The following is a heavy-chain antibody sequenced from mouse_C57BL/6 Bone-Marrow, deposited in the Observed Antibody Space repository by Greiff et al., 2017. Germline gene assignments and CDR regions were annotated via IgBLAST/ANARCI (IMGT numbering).Heavy chain of an antibody. J-gene: IGHJ2*01. CDR3: TTHYGSSYYFDY. D-gene: IGHD1-1*01. CDR1: GFNIKDDY. Sequence: VHVKQSGAELVRPGASVKLSCTASGFNIKDDYMHWVKQRPEQGLEWIGWIDPENGATEYASKFQGKATITADTSSNTAYLQLSSLTSEDTAVYYCTTHYGSSYYFDYGGQGTALTVTS. V-gene: IGHV14-4*01. CDR2: IDPENGAT.